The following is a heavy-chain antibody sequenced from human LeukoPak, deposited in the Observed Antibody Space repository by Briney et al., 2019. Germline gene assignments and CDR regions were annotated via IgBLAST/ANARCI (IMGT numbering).Heavy chain of an antibody. Sequence: PGGSLRLSCAASGVTFSSYGMHWVRQSPDKGLEWVAFIRHDGTNRFYADSVMGRFTISRDNSKNTLYLQMKSLSAADMAVYYCVIDAGYCTSGSCPVFDYWGQGTLVTVSS. CDR1: GVTFSSYG. D-gene: IGHD2-8*01. CDR3: VIDAGYCTSGSCPVFDY. CDR2: IRHDGTNR. J-gene: IGHJ4*02. V-gene: IGHV3-30*02.